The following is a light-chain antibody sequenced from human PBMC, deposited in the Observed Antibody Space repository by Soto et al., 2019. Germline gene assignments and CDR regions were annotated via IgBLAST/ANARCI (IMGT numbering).Light chain of an antibody. Sequence: QAVVTQEPSLTVSPGGTVTLTCGSSTGAVTSGHYPYWFQQKPGQAPSTLIYDTNNKHSWTPARFSGSLLGGKAALTLSGAQPEDEAEYYCLLSYSGAWVFGGGTKVTVL. V-gene: IGLV7-46*01. CDR1: TGAVTSGHY. CDR3: LLSYSGAWV. J-gene: IGLJ3*02. CDR2: DTN.